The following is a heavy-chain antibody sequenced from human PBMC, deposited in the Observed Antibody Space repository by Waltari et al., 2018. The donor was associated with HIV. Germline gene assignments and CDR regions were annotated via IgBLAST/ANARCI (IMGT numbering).Heavy chain of an antibody. CDR3: ASGMATGNYYYYYGMDV. Sequence: QVQLQESGPGLVKPSETLSLTCTVSGYSISSGYYWGWIRQPPGKGLEWIGSIYHSASTYYNPSLKSRVTISVDTSKNQFSLKLSSVTAADTAVYYCASGMATGNYYYYYGMDVWGQGTTVTVSS. CDR1: GYSISSGYY. CDR2: IYHSAST. J-gene: IGHJ6*02. V-gene: IGHV4-38-2*02. D-gene: IGHD5-12*01.